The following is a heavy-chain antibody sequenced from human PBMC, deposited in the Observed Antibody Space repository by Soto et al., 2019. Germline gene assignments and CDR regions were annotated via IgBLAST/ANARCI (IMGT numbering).Heavy chain of an antibody. J-gene: IGHJ4*02. Sequence: QVHLVESGGGVVQPGGSLRLSCVASGFTFSSHTMHWVRQAPGKGLEWVTFIYPDGNGKYYTDSVKGRFTTSRDNSKNTMYLQMNSLRVEDTAVYYCARDDERWSDCGLGYWGQGVLVTVSS. V-gene: IGHV3-30-3*01. CDR3: ARDDERWSDCGLGY. D-gene: IGHD2-21*01. CDR1: GFTFSSHT. CDR2: IYPDGNGK.